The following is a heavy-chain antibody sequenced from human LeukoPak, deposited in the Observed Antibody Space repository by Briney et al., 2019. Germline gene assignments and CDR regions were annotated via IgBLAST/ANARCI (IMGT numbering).Heavy chain of an antibody. CDR2: IIPIFGTA. J-gene: IGHJ4*02. CDR3: ARAPMTTVTYFDY. V-gene: IGHV1-69*13. CDR1: GYTFTSYG. Sequence: GASVKVSCKASGYTFTSYGISWVRQAPGQGLEWMGGIIPIFGTANYAQKFQGRVTITADESTSTAYMELSSLRSEDTAVYYCARAPMTTVTYFDYWGQGTLVTVSS. D-gene: IGHD4-17*01.